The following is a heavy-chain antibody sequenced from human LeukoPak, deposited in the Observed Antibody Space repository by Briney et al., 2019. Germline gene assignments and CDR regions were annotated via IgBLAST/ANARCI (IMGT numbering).Heavy chain of an antibody. CDR2: ISGSGGST. V-gene: IGHV3-23*01. CDR3: AKTVRGVMDGMDV. CDR1: GFTFSSYA. J-gene: IGHJ6*04. D-gene: IGHD3-10*01. Sequence: GSLRLSCAASGFTFSSYAMSWVRQAPGRGLEWVSAISGSGGSTYYADSVKGRFTISRDNSKNTLYLQMNSLRAEDTAVYYCAKTVRGVMDGMDVWGKGTTVTVSS.